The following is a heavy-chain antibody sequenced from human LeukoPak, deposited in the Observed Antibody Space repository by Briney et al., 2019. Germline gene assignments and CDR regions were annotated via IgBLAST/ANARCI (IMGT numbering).Heavy chain of an antibody. CDR1: GFTFSSYA. V-gene: IGHV3-30*04. Sequence: SGGSLRLSCAASGFTFSSYAMHWVRQAPGKGLEWVAVISYDGSNKYYADSVKGRFTISRDNSKNTLYLQMNSLRAEGTAVYYCARAPGYSSGWYYFDYWGQGTLVTVSS. D-gene: IGHD6-19*01. CDR2: ISYDGSNK. CDR3: ARAPGYSSGWYYFDY. J-gene: IGHJ4*02.